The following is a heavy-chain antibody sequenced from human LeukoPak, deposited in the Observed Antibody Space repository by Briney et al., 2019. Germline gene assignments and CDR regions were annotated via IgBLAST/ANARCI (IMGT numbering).Heavy chain of an antibody. CDR3: AREEFGTACFDS. Sequence: SETQSLTCTVSSGSIGSGAYYWGWIRQPPGKGLEWVGSIYHSGSTFYNPSLNGRVTISVDTSKNQFYLKLTSVTAADTAVFFCAREEFGTACFDSWGQGTLVTVSS. CDR1: SGSIGSGAYY. V-gene: IGHV4-39*07. J-gene: IGHJ4*02. D-gene: IGHD1-7*01. CDR2: IYHSGST.